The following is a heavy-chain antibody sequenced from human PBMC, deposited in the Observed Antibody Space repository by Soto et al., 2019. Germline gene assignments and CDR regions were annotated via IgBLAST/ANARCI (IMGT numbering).Heavy chain of an antibody. CDR1: GFTFSTCA. V-gene: IGHV3-23*01. D-gene: IGHD2-2*01. CDR2: ISGTGDNT. Sequence: EVQLLESGGDLVQPGGSLRLACAASGFTFSTCAMSWVRQAPGKGLEWVSVISGTGDNTYYAGSVKGRFTISRDNSKNTLYLQMNSLRAEDTAIYYCAKGSSTSYSSGLDYWGQGSLVTVSS. J-gene: IGHJ4*02. CDR3: AKGSSTSYSSGLDY.